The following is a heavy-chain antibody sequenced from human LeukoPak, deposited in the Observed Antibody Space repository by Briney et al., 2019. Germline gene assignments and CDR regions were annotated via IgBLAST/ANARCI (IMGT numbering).Heavy chain of an antibody. D-gene: IGHD2-21*02. CDR2: ISGSGGST. V-gene: IGHV3-23*01. CDR3: AKQHIVVVTATHDY. Sequence: HPGGSLRLSCAASGFTFSSYAMSWVRQAPGKGLEWVSAISGSGGSTYYADSVKGRFTISRDNSKNTLYLQMNSLRAEATAVYYCAKQHIVVVTATHDYWGQGTLVTVSS. CDR1: GFTFSSYA. J-gene: IGHJ4*02.